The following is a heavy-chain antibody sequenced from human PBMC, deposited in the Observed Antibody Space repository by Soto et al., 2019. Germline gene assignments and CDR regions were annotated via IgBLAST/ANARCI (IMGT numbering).Heavy chain of an antibody. J-gene: IGHJ4*02. CDR1: GGSISNSNW. CDR2: IYHSGST. Sequence: PSETLSLTCGVFGGSISNSNWWTWVRQPPGKGLEWIGEIYHSGSTNYNSSLMSRVTISLDKVNNQFSLKLTSVTAADTAVYYCAHRPIVGAAIWGQGTLVTSPQ. CDR3: AHRPIVGAAI. V-gene: IGHV4-4*02. D-gene: IGHD1-26*01.